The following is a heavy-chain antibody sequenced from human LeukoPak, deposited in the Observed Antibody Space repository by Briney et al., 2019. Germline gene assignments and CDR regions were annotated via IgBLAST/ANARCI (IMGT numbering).Heavy chain of an antibody. CDR3: ARSRYYDFWSGTSPSFDP. V-gene: IGHV2-70*11. CDR2: IDWDDDK. D-gene: IGHD3-3*01. J-gene: IGHJ5*02. Sequence: SGPVLVKPTQTLTLTCTFSGFSLSTSGMCVSWIRQPPGKALEWLARIDWDDDKYYSTSLKTRLTISKDTSKNQVVLTMTNMDPVDTATYYCARSRYYDFWSGTSPSFDPWGQGTLVTVSS. CDR1: GFSLSTSGMC.